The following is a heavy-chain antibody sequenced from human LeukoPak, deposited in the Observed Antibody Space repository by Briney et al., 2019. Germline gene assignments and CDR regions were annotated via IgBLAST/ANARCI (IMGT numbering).Heavy chain of an antibody. V-gene: IGHV3-53*01. CDR1: GFTVSSNY. CDR2: IYSGGST. Sequence: GGSLRLSCAASGFTVSSNYMSWVRQAPGKGLEWVSVIYSGGSTYYADSVKGRFTISRDNSKNTLYLQMNSLRAEDTAVYYCARGCDFWSGYYIGYFDYWGQGTLVTVSS. D-gene: IGHD3-3*01. J-gene: IGHJ4*02. CDR3: ARGCDFWSGYYIGYFDY.